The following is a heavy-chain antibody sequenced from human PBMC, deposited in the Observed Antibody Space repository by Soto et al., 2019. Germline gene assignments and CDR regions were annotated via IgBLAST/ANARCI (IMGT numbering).Heavy chain of an antibody. CDR2: INSGSSSI. J-gene: IGHJ4*02. D-gene: IGHD5-12*01. V-gene: IGHV3-48*02. Sequence: EVQLVESGGGLVQPGGSLRLSCAASGFTFSYNSMNWVRQAPGKGLEWVSYINSGSSSISYADSVTGRFTISRDNAKNSLYLQMNSLRDEDTAVYFCARGRAGYGGNLDYWGQGTLVTVSS. CDR3: ARGRAGYGGNLDY. CDR1: GFTFSYNS.